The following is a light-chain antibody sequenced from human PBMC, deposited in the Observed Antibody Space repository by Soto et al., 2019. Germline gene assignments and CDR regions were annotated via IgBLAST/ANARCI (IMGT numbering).Light chain of an antibody. Sequence: IQMTQFPSSVSASVGDRVTITCRASQDVRTWLAWYQQRPGKAPKVLIHAATILQSGVPSRFSGSGAGTDFTLTINNLQPDDFATYYCQQSYITPPLTFGGGTKVEIK. CDR1: QDVRTW. J-gene: IGKJ4*01. CDR3: QQSYITPPLT. V-gene: IGKV1-12*01. CDR2: AAT.